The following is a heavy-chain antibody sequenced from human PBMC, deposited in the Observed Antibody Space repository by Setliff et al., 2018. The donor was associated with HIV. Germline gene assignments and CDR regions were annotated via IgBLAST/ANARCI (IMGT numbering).Heavy chain of an antibody. V-gene: IGHV3-23*01. J-gene: IGHJ4*02. D-gene: IGHD4-17*01. CDR1: GFTFYNYA. Sequence: GGSLRLSCAASGFTFYNYAMYWVRQAPGKGLEWVSGILGGENDPTYYENSVMGRFIISRDNSKNTVYLQMNSLKSEDTAVYYCADYGPLGVIWGQGTSVTVSS. CDR3: ADYGPLGVI. CDR2: ILGGENDPT.